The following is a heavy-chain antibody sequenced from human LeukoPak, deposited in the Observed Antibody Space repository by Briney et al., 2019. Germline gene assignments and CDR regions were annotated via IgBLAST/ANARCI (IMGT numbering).Heavy chain of an antibody. CDR1: GYTFTSYY. D-gene: IGHD3-3*01. V-gene: IGHV1-46*01. CDR3: AREGFPPKISDFWSGLGPYYYYGMDV. Sequence: ASVKASCKASGYTFTSYYMHWVRQAPGQGLEWMGIINPSGGSTSYTQKFQGRVTMTRDTSTSTVYMELSSLRSEDTAVYYCAREGFPPKISDFWSGLGPYYYYGMDVWGQGTTVTVSS. J-gene: IGHJ6*02. CDR2: INPSGGST.